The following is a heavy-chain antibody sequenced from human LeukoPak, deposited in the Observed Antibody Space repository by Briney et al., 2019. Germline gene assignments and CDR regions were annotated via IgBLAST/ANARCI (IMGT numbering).Heavy chain of an antibody. CDR1: GYSFTSYW. D-gene: IGHD6-13*01. V-gene: IGHV5-51*01. J-gene: IGHJ5*02. Sequence: GESLKISCKGSGYSFTSYWIGWVRQMPGKGLEWMGIIYPGDSDTRYSPSFQGQVTISADKSISTAYLQWSSLKASDTAMYYCARLGIAAVPGPGGSSWYSGWFDPWGQGTLVTVSS. CDR3: ARLGIAAVPGPGGSSWYSGWFDP. CDR2: IYPGDSDT.